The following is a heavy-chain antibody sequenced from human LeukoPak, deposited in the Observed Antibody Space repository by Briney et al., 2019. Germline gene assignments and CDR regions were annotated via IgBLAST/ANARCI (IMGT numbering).Heavy chain of an antibody. CDR1: GFTFSSYA. J-gene: IGHJ4*02. CDR3: ARGGSGWTDDFDY. Sequence: GGSLRLSCAASGFTFSSYAMHWVRQAPGKGLEWVAVISYDGSNKYYADSVKGRFTISRDNSKNTLYLQMNSLRAEDTAVYYCARGGSGWTDDFDYWGQGTLVTVSS. D-gene: IGHD6-19*01. V-gene: IGHV3-30-3*01. CDR2: ISYDGSNK.